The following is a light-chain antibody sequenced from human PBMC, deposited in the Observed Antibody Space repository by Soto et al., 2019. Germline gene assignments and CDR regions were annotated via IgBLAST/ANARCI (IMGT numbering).Light chain of an antibody. J-gene: IGKJ1*01. CDR3: QQYETFSGT. CDR1: QSVSGR. V-gene: IGKV1-5*01. CDR2: DAS. Sequence: DIQITQSPSTLSGSVGDRVTITCRASQSVSGRLAWYQQKPGEAPKLLIYDASALQRGVPSRFSGSGAGTKFTLTIASLQPDDFETDYCQQYETFSGTFGPGTKVDIK.